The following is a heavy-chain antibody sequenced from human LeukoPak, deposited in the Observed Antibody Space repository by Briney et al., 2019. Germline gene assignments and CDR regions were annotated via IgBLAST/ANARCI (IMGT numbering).Heavy chain of an antibody. Sequence: SETLSLTCTVSGGSISSSNYHWGWIRQPPGKGLEWIATIYYSGTTYYNQSLMSRVTISVDTSKNQFSLKVNSLTAADTAVYYCARRGHEQRLVQGEFYFADWGQGTLVTVSS. CDR3: ARRGHEQRLVQGEFYFAD. V-gene: IGHV4-39*01. CDR1: GGSISSSNYH. CDR2: IYYSGTT. D-gene: IGHD6-13*01. J-gene: IGHJ4*02.